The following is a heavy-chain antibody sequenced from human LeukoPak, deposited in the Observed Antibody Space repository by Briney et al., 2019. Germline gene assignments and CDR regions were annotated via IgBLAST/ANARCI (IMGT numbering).Heavy chain of an antibody. CDR2: ISGSGDST. CDR1: GFTFSSNA. D-gene: IGHD3-10*01. V-gene: IGHV3-23*01. CDR3: ATLEPIDYYGSGGGWFDP. Sequence: GGSLRLSCAASGFTFSSNAMSWVRQAPGKGLEWVSGISGSGDSTYYADSVKGRFTISRDNSKNTLYLQMNSLRAEDTAVYYCATLEPIDYYGSGGGWFDPWGQGTLVTVSS. J-gene: IGHJ5*02.